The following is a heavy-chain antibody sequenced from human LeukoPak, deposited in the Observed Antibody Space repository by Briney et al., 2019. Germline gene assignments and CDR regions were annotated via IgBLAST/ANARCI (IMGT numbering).Heavy chain of an antibody. D-gene: IGHD4-11*01. Sequence: GRSLRLSCAASGFTFSSYAMHWVRQAPGKGLEWVAVISYDGSNKYYADSVKGRFTISRDNSKNTLYLQMNSLRAEDTAVYYCARGSMTTGFNYYYYYGMDVWGQGTTVTVSS. V-gene: IGHV3-30*04. J-gene: IGHJ6*02. CDR2: ISYDGSNK. CDR3: ARGSMTTGFNYYYYYGMDV. CDR1: GFTFSSYA.